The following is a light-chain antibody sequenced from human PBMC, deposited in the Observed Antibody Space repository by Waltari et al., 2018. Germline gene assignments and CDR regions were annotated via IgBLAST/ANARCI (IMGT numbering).Light chain of an antibody. V-gene: IGKV3-20*01. CDR2: GAS. J-gene: IGKJ2*01. CDR3: QQYGSSIMYS. Sequence: IVLTQSPGTLSLSPGDRATLSCRASQSLTKKYLAWYQQKTGQAPRPLVYGASSRAAGIPDRFSGSGSGTDFTLTISRLEPEDFAVYYCQQYGSSIMYSFGQGTKLEIK. CDR1: QSLTKKY.